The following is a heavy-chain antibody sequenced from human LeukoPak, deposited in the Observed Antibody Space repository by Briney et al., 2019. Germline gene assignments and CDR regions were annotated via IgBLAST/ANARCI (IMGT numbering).Heavy chain of an antibody. Sequence: SETLSLTCAVYGGSFSGYYWSWIRQPPGKGLEWIGEINHSGSTNYNPSLKSRVTISVDTSKNQFSLRLSSVTAADTAVYYCARELQWGTPWGQGTLVTVSS. CDR3: ARELQWGTP. CDR1: GGSFSGYY. J-gene: IGHJ5*02. D-gene: IGHD1-1*01. V-gene: IGHV4-34*01. CDR2: INHSGST.